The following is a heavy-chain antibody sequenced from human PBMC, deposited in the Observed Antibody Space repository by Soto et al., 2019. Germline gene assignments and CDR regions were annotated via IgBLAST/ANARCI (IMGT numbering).Heavy chain of an antibody. CDR2: IHHSGIA. J-gene: IGHJ4*02. CDR3: ARLIITFPWYYFDS. V-gene: IGHV4-30-2*01. D-gene: IGHD3-22*01. CDR1: DGSISSDDYA. Sequence: PSETLSLTCAVSDGSISSDDYAWSWIRQPPGKGLEWIGYIHHSGIAYYKPSLKSRISLSVDRSKNQFSLKMNPVTAADTAVYYCARLIITFPWYYFDSWGQGALVTVS.